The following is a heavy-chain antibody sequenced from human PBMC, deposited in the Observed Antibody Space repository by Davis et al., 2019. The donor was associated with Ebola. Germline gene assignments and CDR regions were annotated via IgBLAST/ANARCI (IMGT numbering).Heavy chain of an antibody. D-gene: IGHD3-3*01. CDR1: GFTFSSYA. CDR2: LSGSGAST. J-gene: IGHJ6*04. CDR3: AKGSVTIFGVAPDYYGMDV. V-gene: IGHV3-23*01. Sequence: GGSLRLSCAASGFTFSSYAMNWVRQAPGKGLEWVSALSGSGASTYYADSVKGRFTISRDNSKNTLYLQMNSLRAEDTAVYYCAKGSVTIFGVAPDYYGMDVWGKGTTVTVSS.